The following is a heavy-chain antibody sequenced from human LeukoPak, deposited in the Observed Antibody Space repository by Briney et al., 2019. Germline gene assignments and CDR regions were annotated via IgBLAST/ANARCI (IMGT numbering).Heavy chain of an antibody. Sequence: GGSLRLSCTASGFTFGDYAMSWVRQAPGKGLEWVGFIRSKAYGGTTEYAASVKGRFTISRDDSKSIAYLQMNSLKTEDTAVYNFTSFKTYFDYGGQGTLVTVSS. CDR1: GFTFGDYA. CDR2: IRSKAYGGTT. V-gene: IGHV3-49*04. J-gene: IGHJ4*02. CDR3: TSFKTYFDY.